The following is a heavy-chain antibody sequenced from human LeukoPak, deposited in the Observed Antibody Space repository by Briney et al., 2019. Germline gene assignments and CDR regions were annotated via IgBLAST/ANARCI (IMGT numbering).Heavy chain of an antibody. D-gene: IGHD4-17*01. CDR2: IYPGDSDT. J-gene: IGHJ4*02. Sequence: GESLKISCKGSGYSFASYWIGWVRQMPGKGLEWMGIIYPGDSDTRYSPSFQGQVTISADKSISTAYLQWSSLKASDTALYFCATSTVTTTTFDYWGQGALVTVSS. CDR1: GYSFASYW. V-gene: IGHV5-51*01. CDR3: ATSTVTTTTFDY.